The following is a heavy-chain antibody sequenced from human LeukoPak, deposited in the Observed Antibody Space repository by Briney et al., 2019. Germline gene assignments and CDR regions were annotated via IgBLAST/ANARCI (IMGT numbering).Heavy chain of an antibody. D-gene: IGHD3-22*01. Sequence: SETLSLTCTVSGGSISSGGYYWSWIRQHPGKGLEWIGYIYYSGSTYYNPSLKSRVTISVDTSKNQFSLKLSSVTAADTAVYYCARGGYYDSSGVFDYWGQGTLVTVSS. CDR3: ARGGYYDSSGVFDY. CDR1: GGSISSGGYY. CDR2: IYYSGST. J-gene: IGHJ4*02. V-gene: IGHV4-31*03.